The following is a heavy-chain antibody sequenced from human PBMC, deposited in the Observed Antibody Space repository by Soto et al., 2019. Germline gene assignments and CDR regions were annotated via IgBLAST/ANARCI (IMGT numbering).Heavy chain of an antibody. CDR3: ASDLVGASDSYGLDV. D-gene: IGHD1-26*01. CDR1: GFTFSNYG. J-gene: IGHJ6*02. V-gene: IGHV3-33*01. CDR2: IWHDGNNK. Sequence: PGGSLRLSCAASGFTFSNYGMHWVRQAPGKGLEWVAIIWHDGNNKYYADSVRGRFIISRDNCKNRLYLQMNSLRAEDTAVYYCASDLVGASDSYGLDVWGQGTPVTVSS.